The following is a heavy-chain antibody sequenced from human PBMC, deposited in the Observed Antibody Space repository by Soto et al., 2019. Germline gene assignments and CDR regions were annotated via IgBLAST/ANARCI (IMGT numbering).Heavy chain of an antibody. Sequence: QVQLVQSGAEVKKPGSSVQVSCKASGGTFSSYAISWVRQAPGQGLEWMGGIIPIFGTANYAQKFQGRVTITADESTSTAYMELSSRRSEDTAVYYCAREEVGAIKPQPDYWGQGTLVTVSS. CDR2: IIPIFGTA. CDR3: AREEVGAIKPQPDY. D-gene: IGHD1-26*01. CDR1: GGTFSSYA. V-gene: IGHV1-69*01. J-gene: IGHJ4*02.